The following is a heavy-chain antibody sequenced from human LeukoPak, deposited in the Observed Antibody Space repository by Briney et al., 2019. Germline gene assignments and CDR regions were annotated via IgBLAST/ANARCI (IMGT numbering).Heavy chain of an antibody. CDR2: INHSGST. Sequence: SETLSLTCAVYGGSFSGYYWSWIRQPPGKGLEWIGEINHSGSTNYNPSLKSRVTISVDTSENQFSLKLSSVTAADTAVYYCAVGSYYDFWSGAVRWFDPWGQGTLVTVSS. CDR3: AVGSYYDFWSGAVRWFDP. V-gene: IGHV4-34*01. D-gene: IGHD3-3*01. J-gene: IGHJ5*02. CDR1: GGSFSGYY.